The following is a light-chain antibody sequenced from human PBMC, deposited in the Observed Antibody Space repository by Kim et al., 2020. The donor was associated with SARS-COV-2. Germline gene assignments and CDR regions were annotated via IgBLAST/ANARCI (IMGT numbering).Light chain of an antibody. V-gene: IGKV3-15*01. CDR2: GAS. Sequence: VSAGERATLYGRASQRVSSNLAWDQQKPGQAPRLLSKGASTRATGIAARFSGSGSGKEFTLTISSLQSEDFAFYYCQQYNQLPLTFGGGTKVDIK. J-gene: IGKJ4*01. CDR1: QRVSSN. CDR3: QQYNQLPLT.